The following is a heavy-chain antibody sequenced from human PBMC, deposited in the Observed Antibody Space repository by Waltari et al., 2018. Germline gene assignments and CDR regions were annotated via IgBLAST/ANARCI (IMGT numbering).Heavy chain of an antibody. V-gene: IGHV1-69*10. CDR1: EGTFSSYA. D-gene: IGHD1-26*01. CDR3: ARSEVTIVVTTNYFDY. Sequence: QVQLVQSGAEVKKPGSSVKVSCKASEGTFSSYAISWVRQAPVQGLEWMGGIIPILGIANYAQKFQGRRTVTADKSPCTASMELFSLRAEDTAVYYCARSEVTIVVTTNYFDYWCQGTLVTVSA. J-gene: IGHJ4*02. CDR2: IIPILGIA.